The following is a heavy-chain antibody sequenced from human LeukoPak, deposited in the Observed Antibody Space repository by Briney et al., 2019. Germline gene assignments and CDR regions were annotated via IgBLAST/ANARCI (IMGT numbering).Heavy chain of an antibody. CDR2: IYYSGST. D-gene: IGHD3-3*01. V-gene: IGHV4-39*01. CDR1: GGSISSSSYY. CDR3: ARLDFGVVISGYYYMDV. Sequence: SETLSLTCTVSGGSISSSSYYWGWIRQPPGKGLEWIGSIYYSGSTYYNPSLKSRVTISVDTSKTQFSLKLSSVTAADTAVYYCARLDFGVVISGYYYMDVWGKGTTVTVSS. J-gene: IGHJ6*03.